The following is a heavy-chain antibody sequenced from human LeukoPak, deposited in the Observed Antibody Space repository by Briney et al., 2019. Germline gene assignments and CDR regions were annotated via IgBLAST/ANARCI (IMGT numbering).Heavy chain of an antibody. CDR3: ARGPSGYHNT. D-gene: IGHD5-12*01. V-gene: IGHV3-23*01. CDR1: GFTFSSYG. J-gene: IGHJ4*02. Sequence: GGSLRLSCAASGFTFSSYGMSWVRQAPGKGLEWVSSISGSGGSTYHADSVKGRFTISRDNPKNTLFLLMNSLRAEDTAAYYCARGPSGYHNTGGQGTLVTVSS. CDR2: ISGSGGST.